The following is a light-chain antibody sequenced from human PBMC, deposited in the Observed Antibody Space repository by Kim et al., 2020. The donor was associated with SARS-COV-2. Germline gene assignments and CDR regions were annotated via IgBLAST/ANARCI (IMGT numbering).Light chain of an antibody. Sequence: EIVLTQSPGTLSLSPGERATLSCRASQSVSRDCLAWYQQKPGQTPRLFIYGASNRATGISDRFSGSGSGTDFSLTISRLEPEDSAVYYCQQYGTSPRTFGGGTKVDIK. CDR3: QQYGTSPRT. J-gene: IGKJ4*01. V-gene: IGKV3-20*01. CDR1: QSVSRDC. CDR2: GAS.